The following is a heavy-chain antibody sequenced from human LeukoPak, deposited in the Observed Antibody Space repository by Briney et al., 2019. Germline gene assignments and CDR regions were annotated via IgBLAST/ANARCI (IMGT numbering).Heavy chain of an antibody. Sequence: SETLSLTCAVSGYSISSGYYWGWIRQPPGKGLEWIGSIYHSGSTYYNPSLKSRVTISVDTSKIQFSLKLSSVTAADTAVYYCARYYDFWSGYIDYWGQGTLVTVSS. CDR2: IYHSGST. CDR3: ARYYDFWSGYIDY. CDR1: GYSISSGYY. V-gene: IGHV4-38-2*01. J-gene: IGHJ4*02. D-gene: IGHD3-3*01.